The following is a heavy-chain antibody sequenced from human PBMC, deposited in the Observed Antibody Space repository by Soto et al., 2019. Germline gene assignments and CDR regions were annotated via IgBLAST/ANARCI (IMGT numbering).Heavy chain of an antibody. D-gene: IGHD3-10*01. CDR1: GGSITNYY. Sequence: QVQLQESGPGLVKPSETLSLTCTVSGGSITNYYCSWFRQPPGKGLEWIGYINSDGYSAYNPSLKRGVTLSMDASKTPFSRMLESVTATGPAVYYCARYGFGPLHGLVDVWGPGTTVIVSS. V-gene: IGHV4-4*09. CDR2: INSDGYS. CDR3: ARYGFGPLHGLVDV. J-gene: IGHJ6*02.